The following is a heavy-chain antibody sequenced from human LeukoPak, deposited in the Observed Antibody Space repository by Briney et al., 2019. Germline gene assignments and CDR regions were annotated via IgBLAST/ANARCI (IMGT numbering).Heavy chain of an antibody. Sequence: SETLSLTCTVSGGSISSGDYYWSWIRQPPGKGLEWIGYIYYSGSTYYNPSLKSRVTISVDTSKNQLSLKLSSVTAADTAVYYCAREAGGNLPFDCWGQGTVVSVSS. CDR3: AREAGGNLPFDC. V-gene: IGHV4-30-4*01. J-gene: IGHJ4*02. D-gene: IGHD4-23*01. CDR1: GGSISSGDYY. CDR2: IYYSGST.